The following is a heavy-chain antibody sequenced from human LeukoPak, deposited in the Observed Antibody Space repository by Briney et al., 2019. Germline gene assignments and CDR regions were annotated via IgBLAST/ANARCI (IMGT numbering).Heavy chain of an antibody. CDR3: ARLRSGSYSFDY. CDR1: GFTFSSYA. Sequence: GGSLRLSCAASGFTFSSYAMHRVRQAPGKGLEWVAVISYDGSNKYYADSVKGRFTISRDNSKNTLYLQMNSLRAEDTAVYYCARLRSGSYSFDYWGQGTLVTVSS. D-gene: IGHD1-26*01. J-gene: IGHJ4*02. CDR2: ISYDGSNK. V-gene: IGHV3-30-3*01.